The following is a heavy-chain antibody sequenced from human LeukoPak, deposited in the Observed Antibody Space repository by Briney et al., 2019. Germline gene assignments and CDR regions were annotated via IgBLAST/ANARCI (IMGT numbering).Heavy chain of an antibody. CDR1: GYTFTGYY. CDR2: INPNSGGT. J-gene: IGHJ6*02. D-gene: IGHD6-19*01. CDR3: ARERGVGQWLAHYYYGMDV. Sequence: GASVKVSCKASGYTFTGYYMHWVRQAPGQGLEWMGWINPNSGGTNYAQKFQGRVTMTRDTSISTAYMELSRLRSDDTAVYYCARERGVGQWLAHYYYGMDVWGQGTTVTVSS. V-gene: IGHV1-2*02.